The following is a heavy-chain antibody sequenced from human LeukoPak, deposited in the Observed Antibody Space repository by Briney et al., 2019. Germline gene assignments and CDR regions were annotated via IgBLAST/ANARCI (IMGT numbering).Heavy chain of an antibody. V-gene: IGHV7-4-1*02. Sequence: ASVKVSCKASGYTFTSYAMNWLRQAPGQGLEWMGWITTNTGNPTYAQGFTGRFVFSLDTSVSTAYLQISSLKAEDTAVYYCARDASTIRFDYWGQGTLVTVSS. CDR3: ARDASTIRFDY. J-gene: IGHJ4*02. CDR2: ITTNTGNP. D-gene: IGHD5-24*01. CDR1: GYTFTSYA.